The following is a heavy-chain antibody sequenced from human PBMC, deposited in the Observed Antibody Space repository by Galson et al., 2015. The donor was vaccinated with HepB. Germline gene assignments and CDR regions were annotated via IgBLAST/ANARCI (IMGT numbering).Heavy chain of an antibody. V-gene: IGHV3-23*01. CDR1: GFTFISCA. J-gene: IGHJ6*03. CDR2: ISGGGDTT. CDR3: AKGGLSSYYYVDV. D-gene: IGHD1-26*01. Sequence: SLRLSCAASGFTFISCAMSWVRQAPGKGLEWVSGISGGGDTTYYADSVKGRFTISRDNSKNTLFLQMSSLRAENTAVYYCAKGGLSSYYYVDVCGGGTTVTVSS.